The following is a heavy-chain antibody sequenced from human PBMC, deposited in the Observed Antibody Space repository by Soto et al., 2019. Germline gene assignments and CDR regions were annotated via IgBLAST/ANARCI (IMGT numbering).Heavy chain of an antibody. J-gene: IGHJ5*01. V-gene: IGHV4-30-4*01. Sequence: SETLSLTCSVSGDSISTVDYFWAWNRQPPGQALEYIGYIYKSATTYYNPSFEGRVAISLATSKSHFSLNVTSVTAADTAVYFCARGRYCLTGRCFPNWFESWGQGTLVTVSS. CDR1: GDSISTVDYF. CDR3: ARGRYCLTGRCFPNWFES. D-gene: IGHD2-15*01. CDR2: IYKSATT.